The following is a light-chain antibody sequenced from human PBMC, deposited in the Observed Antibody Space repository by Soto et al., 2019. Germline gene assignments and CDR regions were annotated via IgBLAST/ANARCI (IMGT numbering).Light chain of an antibody. CDR3: QQYNSWPPIT. CDR1: QSVSSN. V-gene: IGKV3-15*01. CDR2: GAS. J-gene: IGKJ5*01. Sequence: EIVMTQSPATLSVSPGERATLSCRASQSVSSNLAWYQQKPGQTPMLLIYGASTRATGIPARFSGSGSGTEFTLTISSLQSEDFAVYYCQQYNSWPPITFGQGTRLEIK.